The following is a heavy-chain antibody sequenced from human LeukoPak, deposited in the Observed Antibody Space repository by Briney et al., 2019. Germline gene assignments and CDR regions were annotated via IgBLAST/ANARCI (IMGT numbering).Heavy chain of an antibody. CDR2: IYYSGST. D-gene: IGHD6-19*01. Sequence: PSETLSLTCTVSGGSISSSSYYWGWIRQPPGKGLEWIGSIYYSGSTYYNPSLKSRVTISVDTSKNQFSLKLSSVTAADTAVYYCARRQWPYYCDYWGQGTLVTVSS. CDR3: ARRQWPYYCDY. CDR1: GGSISSSSYY. V-gene: IGHV4-39*01. J-gene: IGHJ4*02.